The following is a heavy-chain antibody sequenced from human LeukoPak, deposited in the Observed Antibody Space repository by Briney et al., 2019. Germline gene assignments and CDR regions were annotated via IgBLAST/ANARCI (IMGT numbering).Heavy chain of an antibody. V-gene: IGHV4-34*01. CDR2: INHSGST. CDR1: GGSFSGYY. J-gene: IGHJ4*02. CDR3: ASGPLLLWFGELPSIGLR. D-gene: IGHD3-10*01. Sequence: SETLSLTCAVYGGSFSGYYWSWIRQPPGKGLEWIGEINHSGSTNYNPSLKSRVTISVDTSKNQFSLKLSSVTAADTAVYYCASGPLLLWFGELPSIGLRRGQGTLVTVSS.